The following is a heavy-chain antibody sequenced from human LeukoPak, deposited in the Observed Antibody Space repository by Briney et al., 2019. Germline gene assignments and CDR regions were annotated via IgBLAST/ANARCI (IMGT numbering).Heavy chain of an antibody. CDR3: ARGLRYFDWLLSYSWFDP. CDR1: GGSFSGYY. CDR2: INHSGST. V-gene: IGHV4-34*01. J-gene: IGHJ5*02. Sequence: PSQTLSLTCAVYGGSFSGYYWSWIRQPPGKGLEWIGEINHSGSTNYNPSLKSRVTISVDTSKNQFSLKLSSVTAADTAVYYCARGLRYFDWLLSYSWFDPWGQGTLVTVSS. D-gene: IGHD3-9*01.